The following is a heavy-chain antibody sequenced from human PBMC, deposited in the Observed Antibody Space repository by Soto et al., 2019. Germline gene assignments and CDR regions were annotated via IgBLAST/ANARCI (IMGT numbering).Heavy chain of an antibody. Sequence: AASVKVSCKASGYTFTGYYMHWVRQAPGQGLEWMGWINPNSGGTNYAQKFQGRVTMTRDTSISTAYMELSRLRSDDTAVYYCARAAPPNYYYYGMDVWGQGTTVT. CDR3: ARAAPPNYYYYGMDV. CDR2: INPNSGGT. J-gene: IGHJ6*02. D-gene: IGHD6-6*01. V-gene: IGHV1-2*02. CDR1: GYTFTGYY.